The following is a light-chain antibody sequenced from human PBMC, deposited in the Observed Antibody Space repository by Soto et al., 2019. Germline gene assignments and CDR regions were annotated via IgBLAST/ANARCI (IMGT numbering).Light chain of an antibody. CDR3: QQVKSFLPLT. CDR1: QDISSH. CDR2: AAS. J-gene: IGKJ4*01. Sequence: IQLTQSPSSLSASVGDSVTITCRASQDISSHLAWYQQKPGKAPKVLIYAASTLESGFPSKFTGSESGTDFTITISSLQAEDFATYYCQQVKSFLPLTFGGGTKVEIK. V-gene: IGKV1-9*01.